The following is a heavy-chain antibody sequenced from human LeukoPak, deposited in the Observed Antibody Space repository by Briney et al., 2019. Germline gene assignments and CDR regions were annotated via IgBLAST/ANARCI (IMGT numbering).Heavy chain of an antibody. CDR2: ISAYNGNT. CDR3: ARWYYYDSSGYKSAFDY. CDR1: GYTFTSYG. Sequence: ASVKVSCKASGYTFTSYGISWVRQAPGQGLEWMGWISAYNGNTNYAQKLQGRVTMTTDTSTSTAYMELRSLRSDDTAVYYCARWYYYDSSGYKSAFDYWGQGTLVTVSS. V-gene: IGHV1-18*01. D-gene: IGHD3-22*01. J-gene: IGHJ4*02.